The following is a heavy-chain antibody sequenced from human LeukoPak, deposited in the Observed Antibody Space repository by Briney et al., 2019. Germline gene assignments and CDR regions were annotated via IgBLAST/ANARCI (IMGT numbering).Heavy chain of an antibody. Sequence: XGXVXXXRXPPGKALEXLALIYWNDDKRYSPSLKSRLTITKATSKNQVVLTMTNMDPVDTATYYCAHTRWSGPVFDYWGQGTLVTVSS. D-gene: IGHD3-3*01. CDR1: XGX. V-gene: IGHV2-5*01. CDR2: IYWNDDK. CDR3: AHTRWSGPVFDY. J-gene: IGHJ4*02.